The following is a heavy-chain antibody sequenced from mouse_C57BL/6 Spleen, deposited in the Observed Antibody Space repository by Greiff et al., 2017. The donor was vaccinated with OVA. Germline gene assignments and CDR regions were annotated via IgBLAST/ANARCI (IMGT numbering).Heavy chain of an antibody. CDR2: ISSGSSTI. J-gene: IGHJ3*01. Sequence: EVKLMESGGGLVKPGGSLKLSCAASGFTFSDYGMHWVRQAPEKGLEWVAYISSGSSTIYYADTVKGRFTISRDNAKNTLFLQMTSLRSEDTAMYYCARGVTGCWFAYWGQGTLVTVSA. D-gene: IGHD2-2*01. V-gene: IGHV5-17*01. CDR1: GFTFSDYG. CDR3: ARGVTGCWFAY.